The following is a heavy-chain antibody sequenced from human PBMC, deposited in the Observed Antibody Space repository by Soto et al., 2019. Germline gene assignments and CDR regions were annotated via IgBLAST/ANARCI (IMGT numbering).Heavy chain of an antibody. D-gene: IGHD3-22*01. Sequence: GGSLRLSCTASGFTFSSYGMNWVRQAPGKGLEWVSYISFSSTNIHQADSVRGRFTISRDNAKNSLYLQMNSLGADDTGVYYCGKVADSGYYTVERWGQGPLVTVSS. CDR1: GFTFSSYG. J-gene: IGHJ4*02. CDR2: ISFSSTNI. V-gene: IGHV3-48*01. CDR3: GKVADSGYYTVER.